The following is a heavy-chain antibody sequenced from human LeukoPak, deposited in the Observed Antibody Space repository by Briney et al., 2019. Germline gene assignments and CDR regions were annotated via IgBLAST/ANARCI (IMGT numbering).Heavy chain of an antibody. Sequence: SETLSLTCTVSGGSISSSSYYWGWIRQPPGKGLEWIGSIYYSGGTYYNPSLKSRVTISVDTSKNQFSLKLSSVTAADTAVYYCARAYYYDSSGYYYKYWGQGTLVTVSS. CDR1: GGSISSSSYY. D-gene: IGHD3-22*01. CDR2: IYYSGGT. CDR3: ARAYYYDSSGYYYKY. J-gene: IGHJ4*02. V-gene: IGHV4-39*07.